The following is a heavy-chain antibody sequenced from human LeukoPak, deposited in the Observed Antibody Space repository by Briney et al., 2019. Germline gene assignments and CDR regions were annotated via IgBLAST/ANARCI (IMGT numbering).Heavy chain of an antibody. J-gene: IGHJ4*02. Sequence: GGSLRLSCAASGFSFSAYGMHWVRQAPGKGLEWVAFILWDGSLKYYVDSVKGRFTISRDNSKNTLYLQMNSLEIEDTAVYYCARREAVAAMSDFDNWGQGTLVTVSS. CDR2: ILWDGSLK. V-gene: IGHV3-30*02. D-gene: IGHD6-19*01. CDR1: GFSFSAYG. CDR3: ARREAVAAMSDFDN.